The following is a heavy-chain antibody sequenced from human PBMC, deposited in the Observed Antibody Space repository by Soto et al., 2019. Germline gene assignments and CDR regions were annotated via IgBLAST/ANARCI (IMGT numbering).Heavy chain of an antibody. CDR2: IFSNDET. CDR3: ARALIVGYTFHS. V-gene: IGHV2-26*01. J-gene: IGHJ4*02. CDR1: GFSLSNNRMG. Sequence: QVTLKESGPVLVKPTETLTLTFTVSGFSLSNNRMGVRRIRQSTGKALERLAHIFSNDETSSSTSLKSRLTSSNDTPQSQVVLTMTTMDPVGTATYYCARALIVGYTFHSWGQGTLFYVSS. D-gene: IGHD5-18*01.